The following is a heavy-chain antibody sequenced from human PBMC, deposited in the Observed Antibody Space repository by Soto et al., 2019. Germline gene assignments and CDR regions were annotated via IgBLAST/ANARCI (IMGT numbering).Heavy chain of an antibody. D-gene: IGHD3-10*01. Sequence: QVQLVQSGAEVKKPGSSVRVSCKASGDTFTFYSIHWVRQAPGLGLEWMGRINPILSMSNYAQRFQGRVTMTADKSTRTAYMEMSSLRSDDTAMYYCASCYGSGYRAFDYWGQGALVTVSS. CDR2: INPILSMS. V-gene: IGHV1-69*02. CDR1: GDTFTFYS. J-gene: IGHJ4*02. CDR3: ASCYGSGYRAFDY.